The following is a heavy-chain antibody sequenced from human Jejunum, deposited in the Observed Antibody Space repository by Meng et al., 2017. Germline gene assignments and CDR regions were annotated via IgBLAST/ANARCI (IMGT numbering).Heavy chain of an antibody. CDR3: TTYAARPSPPGRTTFDY. D-gene: IGHD1-14*01. CDR2: IKSKADGGTT. V-gene: IGHV3-15*01. CDR1: GFTFSNVW. J-gene: IGHJ4*02. Sequence: GESLKISCAASGFTFSNVWMYWVRQAPGKGLECVGRIKSKADGGTTDYAAPVKGRFTISRDDSKNTLFLQMNSLQTEDTAVYYCTTYAARPSPPGRTTFDYWGQGTLVTVSS.